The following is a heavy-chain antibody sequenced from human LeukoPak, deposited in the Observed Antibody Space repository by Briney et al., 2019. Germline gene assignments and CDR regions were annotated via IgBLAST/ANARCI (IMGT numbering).Heavy chain of an antibody. Sequence: GGSLRLSCAASGLTFSSFAMGWVRLAPGKGLQWISCIYGSNNNTYYTDSVTGRFTISRDNSKTTLSLQMNSLRAEDTAVYYCAKGISGSCYTGLGFWGQGTLVTVSS. CDR3: AKGISGSCYTGLGF. V-gene: IGHV3-23*05. J-gene: IGHJ4*02. CDR2: IYGSNNNT. CDR1: GLTFSSFA. D-gene: IGHD2-2*02.